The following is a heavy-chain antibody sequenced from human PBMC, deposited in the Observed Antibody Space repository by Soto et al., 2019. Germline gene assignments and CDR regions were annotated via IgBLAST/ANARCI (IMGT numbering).Heavy chain of an antibody. D-gene: IGHD2-15*01. CDR1: GYTFSDYY. V-gene: IGHV1-2*02. CDR3: VRPTATILYYFES. CDR2: INPKSGGT. Sequence: SAKVTCKTSGYTFSDYYIHWVRQDPGQGPEWLAWINPKSGGTNYAPLFRGRVTLTRDTSTSTVYMEMRGLRSDDTAVYYCVRPTATILYYFESWGQGTLVTVSS. J-gene: IGHJ4*02.